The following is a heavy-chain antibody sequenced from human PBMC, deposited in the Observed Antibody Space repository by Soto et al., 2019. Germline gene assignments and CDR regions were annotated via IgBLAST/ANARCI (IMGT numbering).Heavy chain of an antibody. CDR2: ISDDGTNK. V-gene: IGHV3-30-3*01. Sequence: GGSLRLPCAASGFRLIDYSIHWGRQPPDTGLEWVTLISDDGTNKYYADSVQGRFTISRDNSKNLLFLQMNSLRVEDTALYYCARDYGRALTKGYYFDSWGRGTLVTVSS. CDR1: GFRLIDYS. J-gene: IGHJ4*02. D-gene: IGHD4-17*01. CDR3: ARDYGRALTKGYYFDS.